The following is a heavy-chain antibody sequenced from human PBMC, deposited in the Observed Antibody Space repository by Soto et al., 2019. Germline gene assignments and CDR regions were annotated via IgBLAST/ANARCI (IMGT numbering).Heavy chain of an antibody. CDR1: GGSISSGDYY. CDR3: ARKSRWLPYYFDY. CDR2: IYYSGST. V-gene: IGHV4-30-4*01. Sequence: PSETLSLTCTVSGGSISSGDYYWSWIRQPPGKGLEWIGYIYYSGSTYYNPSLKSRVTISVDTSKNQFSLKLSTVTAADTAVYYCARKSRWLPYYFDYWGQGTLVTVSS. J-gene: IGHJ4*02. D-gene: IGHD5-12*01.